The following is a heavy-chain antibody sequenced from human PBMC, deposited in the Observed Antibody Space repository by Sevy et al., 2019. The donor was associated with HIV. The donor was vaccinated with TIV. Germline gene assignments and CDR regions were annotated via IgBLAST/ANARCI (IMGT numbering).Heavy chain of an antibody. D-gene: IGHD3-16*01. CDR1: GFTFSDYG. J-gene: IGHJ3*02. CDR3: ARVSTVGALMDALDT. Sequence: GGSLRLSCAASGFTFSDYGVHWVRQTPHKGLEWVAVMSIDGNDKHYADSARGRFTISRDKSKNTLFLELNSLRHEDTAVYFCARVSTVGALMDALDTRGQGTMVTVSS. V-gene: IGHV3-30*03. CDR2: MSIDGNDK.